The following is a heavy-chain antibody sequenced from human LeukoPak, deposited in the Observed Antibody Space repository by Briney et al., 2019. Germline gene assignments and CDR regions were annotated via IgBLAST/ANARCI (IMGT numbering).Heavy chain of an antibody. Sequence: GGSLRLSCAASGVTFSGYWMHWVRQAPGKGLVWVSCIKSDGSITRYADSVKGRFTISRDNAKNTLYLQMNSLRAEDTAVYYCARDRYFGSDYWGRGTLVSVSS. J-gene: IGHJ4*02. CDR3: ARDRYFGSDY. CDR1: GVTFSGYW. V-gene: IGHV3-74*01. D-gene: IGHD3-10*01. CDR2: IKSDGSIT.